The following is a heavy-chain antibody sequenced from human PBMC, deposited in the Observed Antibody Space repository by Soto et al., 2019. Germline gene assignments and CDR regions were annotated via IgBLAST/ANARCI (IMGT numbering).Heavy chain of an antibody. V-gene: IGHV4-31*03. CDR3: ATGKGSFDFWSGPIDY. CDR2: IYYSGST. CDR1: GGSISSGGYY. J-gene: IGHJ4*02. Sequence: SETLSLTCTVSGGSISSGGYYWSWIRQHPGKGLEWSGYIYYSGSTYYNPSLKSGVTISVDTSKNKFPLKLSSVIAADTAVYYCATGKGSFDFWSGPIDYWGQGTLVTVSS. D-gene: IGHD3-3*01.